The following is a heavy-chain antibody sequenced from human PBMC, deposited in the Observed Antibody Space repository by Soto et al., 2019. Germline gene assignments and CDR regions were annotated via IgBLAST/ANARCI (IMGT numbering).Heavy chain of an antibody. CDR2: ISSGSSYI. Sequence: PGCSLRLSCAASGFTFSSYSMNWVRQAPGKGLEWVSSISSGSSYIHCADSVKGRFTISRDNAKNSLYLQMNSLRAEDTAVYYCAREDCSGGSCYGLDYWGQGTLVTGSS. CDR1: GFTFSSYS. V-gene: IGHV3-21*01. CDR3: AREDCSGGSCYGLDY. J-gene: IGHJ4*02. D-gene: IGHD2-15*01.